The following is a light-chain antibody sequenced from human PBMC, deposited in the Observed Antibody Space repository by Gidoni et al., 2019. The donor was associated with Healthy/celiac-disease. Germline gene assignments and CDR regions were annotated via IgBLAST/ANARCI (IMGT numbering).Light chain of an antibody. J-gene: IGKJ3*01. CDR2: AAP. V-gene: IGKV1-8*01. CDR3: QQYYSYPLT. Sequence: AIRMTQSPSSFSASTGDRVTITCRASQGIRSYLAWYQQKPGKDPKLLIYAAPTLQSGVPSRFSGSGSGTDFTLTISCLQSEDFATYYCQQYYSYPLTFGPGTKVDIK. CDR1: QGIRSY.